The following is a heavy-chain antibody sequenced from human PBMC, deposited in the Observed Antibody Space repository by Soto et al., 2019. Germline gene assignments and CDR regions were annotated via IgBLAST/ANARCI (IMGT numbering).Heavy chain of an antibody. CDR3: ARDMIPAAPAYKYYAMDV. CDR1: GDTFSNYA. D-gene: IGHD2-2*01. V-gene: IGHV1-69*01. CDR2: IIPIFRTT. Sequence: HVQLVQSGAEVKKPGSSVKVSCKASGDTFSNYAISWVRQAPGQGLEWMGGIIPIFRTTDYAQNFQGRVTMTAAESASTAYMELSSPRSEDTAVYFCARDMIPAAPAYKYYAMDVWGQGTPVTVSS. J-gene: IGHJ6*02.